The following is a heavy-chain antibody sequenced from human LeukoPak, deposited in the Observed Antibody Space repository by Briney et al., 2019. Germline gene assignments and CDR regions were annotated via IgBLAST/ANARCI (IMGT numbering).Heavy chain of an antibody. Sequence: ASVKVSCKASGYTFTNYGVTWVRQAPGQGLEWMGWISAYNGNTNYAQKLQGRVTMTTDTSTSTAYMELRSLRSDDTAVYYCARLRDSSGYGWFDPWGQGTLVTVSS. CDR3: ARLRDSSGYGWFDP. J-gene: IGHJ5*02. D-gene: IGHD3-22*01. V-gene: IGHV1-18*01. CDR1: GYTFTNYG. CDR2: ISAYNGNT.